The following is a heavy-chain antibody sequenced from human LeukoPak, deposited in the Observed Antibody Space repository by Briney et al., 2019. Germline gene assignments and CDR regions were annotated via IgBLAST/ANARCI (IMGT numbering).Heavy chain of an antibody. V-gene: IGHV1-18*01. CDR2: ISAYNGNT. CDR1: GYTFASYG. D-gene: IGHD3-3*01. J-gene: IGHJ4*02. CDR3: ARVPTRITIFGVVTQPPQSFDY. Sequence: ASVKVSCKASGYTFASYGISWVRQAPGQGLEWMGWISAYNGNTNYAQKLQGRVTMTTDTSTSTAYMELRSLRSDDTAVYYCARVPTRITIFGVVTQPPQSFDYWGQGTLVTVSS.